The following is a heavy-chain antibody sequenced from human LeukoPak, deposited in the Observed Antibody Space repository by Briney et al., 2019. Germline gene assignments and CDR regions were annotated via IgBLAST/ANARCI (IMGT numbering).Heavy chain of an antibody. CDR3: AGDGSRYCSGGSCYSDLLYYYYMDV. CDR2: ISGSGGST. J-gene: IGHJ6*03. V-gene: IGHV3-23*01. Sequence: GGTLRLSCAASGFTFSSYGMSWVRQAPGKGLEWVSAISGSGGSTYYADSVKGRFTISRDNSKNTLYLQMNSLRAEDTAVYYCAGDGSRYCSGGSCYSDLLYYYYMDVWGKGTTVTVSS. CDR1: GFTFSSYG. D-gene: IGHD2-15*01.